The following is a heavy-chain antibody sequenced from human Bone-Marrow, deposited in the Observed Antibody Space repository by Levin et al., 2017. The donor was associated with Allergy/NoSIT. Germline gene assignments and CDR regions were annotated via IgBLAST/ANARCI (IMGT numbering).Heavy chain of an antibody. J-gene: IGHJ6*02. CDR1: GFTFSSYS. CDR2: ISNSGSTT. D-gene: IGHD2-15*01. V-gene: IGHV3-48*04. CDR3: ASPIGYCSGGSCYSIYYYYGMDG. Sequence: GGSLRLSCAASGFTFSSYSMNWVRQAPGEGLEWVSYISNSGSTTYYADSVKGRFTISRDNAKNSLYLQMNSLRAEDTAVYYCASPIGYCSGGSCYSIYYYYGMDGWGQGTTVTVSS.